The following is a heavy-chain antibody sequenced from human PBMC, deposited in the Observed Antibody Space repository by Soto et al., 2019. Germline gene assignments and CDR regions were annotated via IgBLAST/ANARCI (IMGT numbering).Heavy chain of an antibody. CDR2: ISHDGINK. D-gene: IGHD2-2*01. CDR3: GRCTSTSCHLGSDY. Sequence: LRLCYAAAEGNFSGYAMNWVRQAPGKGLEWVALISHDGINKYYADSVRGRFTISRDSSTNTLYLQMNSLRAADTAVYYCGRCTSTSCHLGSDYWGQGTLVTVSS. J-gene: IGHJ4*02. CDR1: EGNFSGYA. V-gene: IGHV3-30-3*01.